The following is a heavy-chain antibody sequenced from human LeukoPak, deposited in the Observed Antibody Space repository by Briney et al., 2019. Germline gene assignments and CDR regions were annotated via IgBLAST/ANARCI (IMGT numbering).Heavy chain of an antibody. CDR3: ARSRDGYSRFDY. V-gene: IGHV4-61*02. CDR2: IYTSGST. CDR1: GGSISGGSYY. Sequence: SETLSLTCTVSGGSISGGSYYWSWIRQPAGKGLEWIGRIYTSGSTNYNPSLKSRVTISVDTSKNQFSLKLSSVTAADTAVYYCARSRDGYSRFDYWGQGALVTVSS. J-gene: IGHJ4*02. D-gene: IGHD5-24*01.